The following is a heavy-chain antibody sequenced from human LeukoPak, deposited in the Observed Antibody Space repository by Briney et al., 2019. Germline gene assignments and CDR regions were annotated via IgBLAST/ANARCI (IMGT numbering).Heavy chain of an antibody. V-gene: IGHV1-8*01. Sequence: WASVKVSCKASGYTFTSYDINWVRQATGQGLEWMGWMNPNSGNTGYAQKFQGRVTMTRNTSISTAYMELSSLRSEDTAVYYCAKLFGELHFDNWFDPWGQGTLVTVSS. D-gene: IGHD3-10*01. CDR3: AKLFGELHFDNWFDP. J-gene: IGHJ5*02. CDR2: MNPNSGNT. CDR1: GYTFTSYD.